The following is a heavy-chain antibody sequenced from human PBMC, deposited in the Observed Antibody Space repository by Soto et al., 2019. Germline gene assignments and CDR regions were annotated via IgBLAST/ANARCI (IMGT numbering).Heavy chain of an antibody. CDR3: ARGRGDGYNQHWYFDL. V-gene: IGHV4-34*01. Sequence: QVHLQQWGAGLLKPSETLSLTCAVYGGSFSGYYWSWIRQPPGKGLAWIGEINHSGSTNYNPSLNSRVSISVGTSNNQFSLKLSSVTAADTAVYYCARGRGDGYNQHWYFDLWGRGTLVTVSS. CDR1: GGSFSGYY. J-gene: IGHJ2*01. CDR2: INHSGST. D-gene: IGHD3-10*01.